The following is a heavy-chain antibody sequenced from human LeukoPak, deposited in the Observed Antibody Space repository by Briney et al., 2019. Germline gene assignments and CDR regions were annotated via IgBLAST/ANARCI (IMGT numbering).Heavy chain of an antibody. CDR2: ISGSGGST. CDR1: GFTFSSYA. D-gene: IGHD3-22*01. V-gene: IGHV3-23*01. CDR3: ANPLSGYYFGY. Sequence: GGSLRLSCAASGFTFSSYAMSWVRQAPGKGLEWVSAISGSGGSTYYADSGKGRFTISRDNSKNTLYLQMNSLRAEDTAVYYCANPLSGYYFGYWGQGTLVTVSS. J-gene: IGHJ4*02.